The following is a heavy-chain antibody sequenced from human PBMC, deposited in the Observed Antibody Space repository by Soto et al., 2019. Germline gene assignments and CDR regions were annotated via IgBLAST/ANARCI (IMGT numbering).Heavy chain of an antibody. V-gene: IGHV1-2*02. CDR3: ARYWGSGDSSGYYYRRFDP. D-gene: IGHD3-22*01. J-gene: IGHJ5*02. Sequence: QVQLVQSGAEVKKPGASVKVSCKASGYTFTGYYMHWVRQAPGQGLEWMGWINPNSGGTNYAQKFQGRVTMTRDTSISTAYMELSRLRSDETAVYYCARYWGSGDSSGYYYRRFDPWGQGTLVTVSS. CDR2: INPNSGGT. CDR1: GYTFTGYY.